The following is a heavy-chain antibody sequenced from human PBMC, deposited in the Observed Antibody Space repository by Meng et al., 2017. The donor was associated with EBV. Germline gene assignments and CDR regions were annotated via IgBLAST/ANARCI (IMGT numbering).Heavy chain of an antibody. CDR1: GFSLSTSGVG. V-gene: IGHV2-5*02. CDR2: IYWDDDK. CDR3: AHSRVGATEFDY. D-gene: IGHD1-26*01. J-gene: IGHJ4*02. Sequence: QITLKESGPTLVKTPQTLTLTCSFDGFSLSTSGVGVGWIRQPPGKALEWLALIYWDDDKRYSPSLKSRLTITKDTSKNQVVLTMTNMDPVDTATYYCAHSRVGATEFDYWGQGTLVTVSS.